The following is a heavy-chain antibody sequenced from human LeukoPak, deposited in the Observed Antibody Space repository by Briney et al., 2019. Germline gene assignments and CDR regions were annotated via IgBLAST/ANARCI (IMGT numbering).Heavy chain of an antibody. Sequence: SETLSLTCTVSGGSISSSSYYWGWIRQPPGKGLEWIGSIYYSGSTYYNPSLKSRVTISVDTSKNQFSLKLSSVTAADTAVYYCARDSTWIQYDNDAFDIWGQGTMVTVSS. V-gene: IGHV4-39*07. CDR3: ARDSTWIQYDNDAFDI. CDR1: GGSISSSSYY. J-gene: IGHJ3*02. D-gene: IGHD5-18*01. CDR2: IYYSGST.